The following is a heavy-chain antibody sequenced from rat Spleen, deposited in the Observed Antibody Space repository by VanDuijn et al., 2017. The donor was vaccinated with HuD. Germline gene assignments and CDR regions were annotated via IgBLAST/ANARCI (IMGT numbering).Heavy chain of an antibody. CDR1: GFTLSDYG. D-gene: IGHD3-1*01. CDR2: ISYGDSYGHSST. Sequence: EVQLVESDGGLVQPGRSLKLSCAASGFTLSDYGMAWVRQAPTKGLEWVATISYGDSYGHSSTYYRDSVKGRFTIYRDNARSTLSLQMNSLRSEDTATYYCARQRGPSWFAYWGQGSLVTVSS. CDR3: ARQRGPSWFAY. J-gene: IGHJ3*01. V-gene: IGHV5-29*01.